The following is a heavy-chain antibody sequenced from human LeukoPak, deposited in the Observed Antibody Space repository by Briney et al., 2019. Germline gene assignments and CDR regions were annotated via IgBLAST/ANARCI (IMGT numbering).Heavy chain of an antibody. CDR1: GFTFSSYW. D-gene: IGHD2-15*01. V-gene: IGHV3-7*01. CDR2: IKQDGSEK. CDR3: VRLGYCSGGSCDDHFQH. Sequence: GGSLRLSCAASGFTFSSYWMSWVRQAPGKGLEWVANIKQDGSEKYYVDSVKGRFTISRDNAKNSLYLQMNSLRAEDTAVYYCVRLGYCSGGSCDDHFQHWGQGTLVTVSS. J-gene: IGHJ1*01.